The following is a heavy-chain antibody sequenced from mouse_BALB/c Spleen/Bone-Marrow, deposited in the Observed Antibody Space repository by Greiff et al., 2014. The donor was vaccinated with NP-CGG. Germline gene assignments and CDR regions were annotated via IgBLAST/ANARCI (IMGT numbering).Heavy chain of an antibody. V-gene: IGHV3-2*02. J-gene: IGHJ2*01. CDR2: ISYSGST. CDR1: GYSITSDYA. CDR3: ARSWLRRGFDY. D-gene: IGHD2-2*01. Sequence: VQLQQSGPGLVKPSQSLSLTCTVTGYSITSDYAWNWIRQFPGNKLEWMGYISYSGSTSYSPSLKSRISITRDTSKNQFFLQLNSVTTEDTATYYCARSWLRRGFDYWGQGTTLTVSS.